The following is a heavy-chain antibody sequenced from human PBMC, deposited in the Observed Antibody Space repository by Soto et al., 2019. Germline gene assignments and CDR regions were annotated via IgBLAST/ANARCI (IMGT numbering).Heavy chain of an antibody. Sequence: GESLKISCKGSGFTFTSYWIAWVRQMTGKGLEWTGIIYPGDSDTSYSPSFQGQVTISADKSINTSYLHLISLKSSDTAIVYRANYEGDCSTTTCSKFVYLCPGALVEVSS. J-gene: IGHJ4*02. CDR3: ANYEGDCSTTTCSKFVY. V-gene: IGHV5-51*01. CDR1: GFTFTSYW. CDR2: IYPGDSDT. D-gene: IGHD2-2*01.